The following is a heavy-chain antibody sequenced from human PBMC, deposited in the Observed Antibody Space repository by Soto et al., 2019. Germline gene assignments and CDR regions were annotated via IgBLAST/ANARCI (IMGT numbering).Heavy chain of an antibody. CDR3: AGTHFDTSGYYPSALEY. CDR1: GGTFNSYV. V-gene: IGHV1-69*01. J-gene: IGHJ4*02. CDR2: IIPFFGTA. Sequence: QVQLVQSGAEVKRPGSSVKVSCKASGGTFNSYVINWVRQAPGQGLEWMGGIIPFFGTAEYAQKFQGRVTITADEAASTAYMELSSLKPGDTAVYYFAGTHFDTSGYYPSALEYWGQGTQVSVSS. D-gene: IGHD3-22*01.